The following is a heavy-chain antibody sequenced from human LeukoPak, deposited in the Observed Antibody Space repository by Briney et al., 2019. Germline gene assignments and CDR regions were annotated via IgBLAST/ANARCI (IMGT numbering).Heavy chain of an antibody. CDR1: GYSISSGYY. V-gene: IGHV4-38-2*01. CDR2: IYHSGTT. CDR3: AWKYYYDSSGYFYVDQ. Sequence: PSETLSLTCAVSGYSISSGYYWGWIRQSPEKGLEWIGIIYHSGTTYYNPSLKSRVTISIDTSKNQFSLNLNSVTADDTSVYYCAWKYYYDSSGYFYVDQWGQGILVTVSS. D-gene: IGHD3-22*01. J-gene: IGHJ4*02.